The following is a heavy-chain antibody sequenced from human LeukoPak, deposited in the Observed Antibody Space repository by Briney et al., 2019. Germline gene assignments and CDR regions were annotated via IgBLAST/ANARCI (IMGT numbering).Heavy chain of an antibody. V-gene: IGHV6-1*01. J-gene: IGHJ4*02. Sequence: SQTLSLTCAISGDSVSSNSAAWSGIRQSPSRGLEWLGRTHYNSKWYTDYALSVKSRITINPDTSKNQFSLQLNSVTPEDTAVYYCARNYYGSGSYYNSFDYWGQGILVTVSS. D-gene: IGHD3-10*01. CDR1: GDSVSSNSAA. CDR2: THYNSKWYT. CDR3: ARNYYGSGSYYNSFDY.